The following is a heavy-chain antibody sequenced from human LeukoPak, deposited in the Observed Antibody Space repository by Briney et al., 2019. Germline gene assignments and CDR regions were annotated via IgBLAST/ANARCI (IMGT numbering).Heavy chain of an antibody. J-gene: IGHJ4*02. Sequence: PGGSLRLSCAASGFTFSDFYMSWIRQAPGKGLEWIPYISSSGSSIYYADSVRGRFTTSRDNAKNSLYLQMNTLRAEDTAVYYCARDLSTSSEDWWDYWGQGTLVTVSS. CDR1: GFTFSDFY. D-gene: IGHD6-13*01. V-gene: IGHV3-11*01. CDR2: ISSSGSSI. CDR3: ARDLSTSSEDWWDY.